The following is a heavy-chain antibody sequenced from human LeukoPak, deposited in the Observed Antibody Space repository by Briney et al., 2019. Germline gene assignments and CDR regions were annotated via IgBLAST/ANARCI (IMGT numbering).Heavy chain of an antibody. V-gene: IGHV4-61*08. CDR3: ARGYYDILTGWVYFDY. CDR1: GGSISSGGYY. J-gene: IGHJ4*02. Sequence: PSETLSLTCTVSGGSISSGGYYWSWIRQPPGKGLEWIGYIYHSGSTNYNPSLKSRVTISVDTSKNQFSLKLSSVTAADTAVYYCARGYYDILTGWVYFDYWGQGTLVTVSS. CDR2: IYHSGST. D-gene: IGHD3-9*01.